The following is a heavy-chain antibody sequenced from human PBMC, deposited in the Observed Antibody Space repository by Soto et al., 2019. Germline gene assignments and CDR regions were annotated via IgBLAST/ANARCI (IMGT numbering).Heavy chain of an antibody. D-gene: IGHD3-16*01. J-gene: IGHJ4*02. V-gene: IGHV4-30-4*01. Sequence: QVQLQESGPGLVKPSQTLSLTCTVSGGSISTVNYWWSWIRQAPDMGLEWIGHIYNGGSTYNNPSLESRVTMSVDTSKNQLSLTLSSVSAAGTAVYYCAGGLSGGKVDSWGQGTLVTVSS. CDR2: IYNGGST. CDR1: GGSISTVNYW. CDR3: AGGLSGGKVDS.